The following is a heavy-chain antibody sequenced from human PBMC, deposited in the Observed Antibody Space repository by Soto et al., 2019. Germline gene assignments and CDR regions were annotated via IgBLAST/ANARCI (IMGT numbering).Heavy chain of an antibody. D-gene: IGHD4-17*01. J-gene: IGHJ6*02. Sequence: EVQLVESGGGLVQPGGSLRLSCEASGFTFSSYSMNWVRQAPGKGLEWVSYISSSSSTIYYADSVKGRFTISRDNAKNSLYLQMNSLRDEDTDVYYWDRDGGDDGDYEAYYYGMDVWGQGTTVTVSS. CDR2: ISSSSSTI. CDR1: GFTFSSYS. V-gene: IGHV3-48*02. CDR3: DRDGGDDGDYEAYYYGMDV.